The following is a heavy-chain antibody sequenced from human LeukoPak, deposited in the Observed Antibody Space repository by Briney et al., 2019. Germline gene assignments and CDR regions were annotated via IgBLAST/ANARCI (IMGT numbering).Heavy chain of an antibody. CDR3: ALAPNSNWFDF. V-gene: IGHV4-59*03. CDR2: VHYSGSS. CDR1: GDSTSNFY. J-gene: IGHJ5*01. D-gene: IGHD2-8*01. Sequence: SETLSLTCTVSGDSTSNFYWNWIRQSPGKGLEWIGNVHYSGSSVYNPSLKSRGTISIDTSRRQFFLKLNSVTAADTAVYFCALAPNSNWFDFWGPGILVTVSS.